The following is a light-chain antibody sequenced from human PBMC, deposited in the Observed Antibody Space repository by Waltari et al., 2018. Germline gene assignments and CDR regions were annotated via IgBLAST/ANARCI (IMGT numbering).Light chain of an antibody. J-gene: IGKJ1*01. Sequence: DIQMTQSPSTLSASVGDRVTIPCRASQSISSWLAWYPQKPGKAPKLLIYDVSSLESGVPSRFSGSGSGTEFTLTISSLQPDDFATYYCHQYNSYPWTFGQGTKVEIK. V-gene: IGKV1-5*01. CDR3: HQYNSYPWT. CDR1: QSISSW. CDR2: DVS.